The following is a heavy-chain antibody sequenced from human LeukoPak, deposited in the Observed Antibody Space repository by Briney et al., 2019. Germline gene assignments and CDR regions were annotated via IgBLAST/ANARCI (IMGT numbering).Heavy chain of an antibody. D-gene: IGHD6-13*01. CDR1: GYSFTGYY. J-gene: IGHJ5*02. CDR2: INPNGGGT. Sequence: ASVKVSCKTSGYSFTGYYIHWVRQAPGQGFEWLGWINPNGGGTFYAQKFQDSVTMTRDTSINTAYMELSTLRLDDTAMYYCARGVAPAGKRLDPWGQGTLITVPS. V-gene: IGHV1-2*02. CDR3: ARGVAPAGKRLDP.